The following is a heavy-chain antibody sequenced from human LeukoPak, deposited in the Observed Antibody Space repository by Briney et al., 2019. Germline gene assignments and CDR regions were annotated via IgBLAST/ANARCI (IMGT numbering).Heavy chain of an antibody. V-gene: IGHV5-51*01. Sequence: GESLKISCKGSGYSFTSYWIGWVRQMPGKGLEWKGIIYPGDSDTRYSPSFQGQVTISADKSISTAYLQWGSLKASDTATYYCARPALYCSSTVCPPYMDVWGKGPRSPSP. CDR2: IYPGDSDT. J-gene: IGHJ6*03. D-gene: IGHD2-2*01. CDR1: GYSFTSYW. CDR3: ARPALYCSSTVCPPYMDV.